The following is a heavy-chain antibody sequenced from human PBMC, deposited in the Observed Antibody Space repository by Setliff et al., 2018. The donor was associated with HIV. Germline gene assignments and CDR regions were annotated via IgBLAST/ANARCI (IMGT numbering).Heavy chain of an antibody. CDR3: ATIRAYYYDSSGQEYFQH. Sequence: ASVKVSCKASGYTFTDYFLHWVRQAPGQGLEWMGGFDPEDVETVYAQKFQGRVTMTEDTSTDTAYMELSSLTSEDTAMYYCATIRAYYYDSSGQEYFQHWGHGSLVTVSS. D-gene: IGHD3-22*01. J-gene: IGHJ1*01. CDR1: GYTFTDYF. V-gene: IGHV1-24*01. CDR2: FDPEDVET.